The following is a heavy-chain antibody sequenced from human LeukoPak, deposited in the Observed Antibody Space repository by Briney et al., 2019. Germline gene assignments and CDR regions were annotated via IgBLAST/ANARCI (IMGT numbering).Heavy chain of an antibody. J-gene: IGHJ3*01. CDR2: ISYDGSNP. Sequence: GGSLRLSCAASGFSFIGYAMHWVRQAPGKGLEWVAVISYDGSNPYYPDSVKGRFTISTENSKTTLHLQMNSLRAEDTAVYYCARRLAWGQGTMVTVSS. V-gene: IGHV3-30-3*01. CDR3: ARRLA. D-gene: IGHD3-9*01. CDR1: GFSFIGYA.